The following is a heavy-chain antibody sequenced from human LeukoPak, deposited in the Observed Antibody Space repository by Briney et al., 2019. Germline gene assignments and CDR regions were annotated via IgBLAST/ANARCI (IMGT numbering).Heavy chain of an antibody. V-gene: IGHV4-4*02. Sequence: PSGTLSLTCAVSGGSISSNNWWGWVRQPPGKGLEWIGEIYHSGSPNYNPSPKSRVTISADKSRNHFSLNLSSVTAADTAVYYCARVNINNWHSCDYWGQGTLVTVSS. CDR1: GGSISSNNW. CDR3: ARVNINNWHSCDY. J-gene: IGHJ4*02. CDR2: IYHSGSP. D-gene: IGHD1-1*01.